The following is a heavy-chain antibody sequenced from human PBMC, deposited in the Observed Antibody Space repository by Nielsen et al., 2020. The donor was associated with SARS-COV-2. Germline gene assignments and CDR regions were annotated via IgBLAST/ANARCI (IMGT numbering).Heavy chain of an antibody. CDR3: ARGGSGGGGTPPYASDI. CDR2: MNPNSGNT. V-gene: IGHV1-8*01. D-gene: IGHD2-15*01. Sequence: ASVKVSCKASGYTFTSYDINWVRQATGQGLEWMGWMNPNSGNTGYAQKFQGRVTMTRNTSISTAYMELSSLRSEDTAVYYCARGGSGGGGTPPYASDIWGQGTMVTVSS. CDR1: GYTFTSYD. J-gene: IGHJ3*02.